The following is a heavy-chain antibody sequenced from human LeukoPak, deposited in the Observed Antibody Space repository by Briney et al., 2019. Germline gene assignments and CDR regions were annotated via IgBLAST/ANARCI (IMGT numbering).Heavy chain of an antibody. Sequence: PSQTLSLTCTVSSGSISSNSYYWAWIRQPPGKGLEWIGSINYSGSTYYNPSLKSRVTMAVDTSKNQFSLRLSSVTAADTAVFYCARRVPYGSASYEFDTWGQGTLVTVSS. V-gene: IGHV4-39*01. CDR2: INYSGST. J-gene: IGHJ5*01. CDR1: SGSISSNSYY. D-gene: IGHD3-10*01. CDR3: ARRVPYGSASYEFDT.